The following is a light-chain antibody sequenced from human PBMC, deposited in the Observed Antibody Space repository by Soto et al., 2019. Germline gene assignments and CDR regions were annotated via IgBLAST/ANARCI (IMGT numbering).Light chain of an antibody. Sequence: ETVMTQSPATLSVSPGEGATLSCRASQSVSSGLAWYQQKPGQAPRLLIYGASTRATGTPATFSGSGSGTEFTLAISSLQSGDAAVYYCQQYNRWPLTFGGGTKVEIK. J-gene: IGKJ4*01. CDR2: GAS. V-gene: IGKV3-15*01. CDR3: QQYNRWPLT. CDR1: QSVSSG.